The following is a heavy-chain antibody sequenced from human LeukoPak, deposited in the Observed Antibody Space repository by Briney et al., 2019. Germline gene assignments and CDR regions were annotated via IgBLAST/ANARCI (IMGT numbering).Heavy chain of an antibody. Sequence: PGRSLRLSCAASGFTFDDYAMHWVRQAPGKGLEWVSGISWNSGSIGYADSVKGRFTISRDNAKNSLYLQMNSLRAEDTAVYYCARAGVQQQLVPVYFDYWGQGTLVTVSS. D-gene: IGHD6-13*01. CDR2: ISWNSGSI. V-gene: IGHV3-9*01. J-gene: IGHJ4*02. CDR1: GFTFDDYA. CDR3: ARAGVQQQLVPVYFDY.